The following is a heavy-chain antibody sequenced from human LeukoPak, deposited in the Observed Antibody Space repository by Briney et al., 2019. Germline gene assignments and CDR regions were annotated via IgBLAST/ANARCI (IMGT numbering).Heavy chain of an antibody. J-gene: IGHJ5*02. CDR1: GYSISSGYY. Sequence: SETLSLTCTVSGYSISSGYYWGRIRQPPGKGLEWIGSIYHSGSTYYNPSLKSRVTISVDTSKNQFSLKLSSVTAADTTVYYCAREDVVVVTAIPSWFDPWGQGTLVTVSS. CDR2: IYHSGST. V-gene: IGHV4-38-2*02. D-gene: IGHD2-21*02. CDR3: AREDVVVVTAIPSWFDP.